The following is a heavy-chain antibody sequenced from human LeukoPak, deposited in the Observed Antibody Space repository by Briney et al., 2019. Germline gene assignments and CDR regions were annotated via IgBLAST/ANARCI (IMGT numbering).Heavy chain of an antibody. D-gene: IGHD3-10*01. CDR3: AKDWGYASGTYYTL. J-gene: IGHJ4*02. CDR2: ISGGGGST. CDR1: GFAFNSYA. Sequence: GGSLRLSCAASGFAFNSYAMSWVRRAPGKGLEWVSAISGGGGSTYYADSVKGRFTISRDNSKNTLYLQMNSLRAEDTAIYYCAKDWGYASGTYYTLWGQGTLVTVSS. V-gene: IGHV3-23*01.